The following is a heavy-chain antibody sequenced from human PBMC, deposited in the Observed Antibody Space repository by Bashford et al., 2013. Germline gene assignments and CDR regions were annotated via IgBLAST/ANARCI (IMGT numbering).Heavy chain of an antibody. J-gene: IGHJ4*02. CDR1: GFSFSRSA. D-gene: IGHD3-10*01. Sequence: GGSLRLSCVASGFSFSRSAMSWVRQAPGKGLEWVSTISDSGGRTDYADSVKGRFTISRDNSKNTLYLQMNSLRAEDTAVYYCAKYGSEYFHYWGQGVLVTVSS. V-gene: IGHV3-23*01. CDR2: ISDSGGRT. CDR3: AKYGSEYFHY.